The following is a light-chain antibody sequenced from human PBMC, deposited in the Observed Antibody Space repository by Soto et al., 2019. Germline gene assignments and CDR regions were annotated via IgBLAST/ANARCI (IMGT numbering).Light chain of an antibody. CDR2: GAS. CDR1: QSVSGNF. Sequence: EIVMTQSPATLSVSPGERATLSCRASQSVSGNFLAWYQVKPGQAPRLVVYGASTRASGFPDRFSGSGSGTDFTLTISRLEPEDFAVYYCQQYGSSPSITFGQGTRLENK. J-gene: IGKJ5*01. V-gene: IGKV3-20*01. CDR3: QQYGSSPSIT.